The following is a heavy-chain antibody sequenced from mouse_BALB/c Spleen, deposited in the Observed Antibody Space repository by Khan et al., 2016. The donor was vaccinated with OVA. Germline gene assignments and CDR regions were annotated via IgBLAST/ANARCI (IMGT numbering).Heavy chain of an antibody. CDR2: ISYSGNT. J-gene: IGHJ2*01. Sequence: EVQLVESGPGLVKPSQSLSLTCTVTGYSITSDYAWNWIRQFPGNKLEWMGYISYSGNTKYNPSFKSRISITRDTSKNQFFLQLNFVTIEDTATYYCARIQGEDFDYWGQGTTLTVSS. CDR3: ARIQGEDFDY. V-gene: IGHV3-2*02. CDR1: GYSITSDYA. D-gene: IGHD3-2*02.